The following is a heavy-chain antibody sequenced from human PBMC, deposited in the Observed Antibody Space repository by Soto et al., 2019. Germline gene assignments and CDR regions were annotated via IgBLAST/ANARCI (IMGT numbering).Heavy chain of an antibody. D-gene: IGHD2-15*01. V-gene: IGHV1-8*01. CDR3: ARVFCSGGSCYSDY. CDR2: MNPNSGNT. J-gene: IGHJ4*02. Sequence: ASVKVSCKASGYTFTSYDINWVRQATGQGLEWMGWMNPNSGNTGYAQKFQGRVTMTRNTSISTAYMELSSLRSEDTAVYYCARVFCSGGSCYSDYWRQGTLVTVSS. CDR1: GYTFTSYD.